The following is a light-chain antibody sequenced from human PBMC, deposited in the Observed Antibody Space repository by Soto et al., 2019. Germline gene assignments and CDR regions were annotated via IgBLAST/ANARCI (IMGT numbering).Light chain of an antibody. CDR1: QSVSSSY. Sequence: EIVLTQFPATLSLSPGERATLSCRASQSVSSSYLAWYQQKPGQAPRLLIYGASSRATGIQDRFSGSGSGTDFTLTISRLEPEDFAVYYCKQYGSSPFTFGQGTRLEIK. CDR2: GAS. CDR3: KQYGSSPFT. J-gene: IGKJ5*01. V-gene: IGKV3-20*01.